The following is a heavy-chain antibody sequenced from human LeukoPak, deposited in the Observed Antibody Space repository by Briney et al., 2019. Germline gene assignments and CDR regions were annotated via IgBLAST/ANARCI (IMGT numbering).Heavy chain of an antibody. D-gene: IGHD3-22*01. CDR2: IYTSGNT. J-gene: IGHJ3*02. Sequence: SQTLSLTCTVSGDSISSGNYYWSWIRQPAGKGLEWIERIYTSGNTNYNPSLKSRVTISVGTSKNQFSLKLTSVTAADTALYYCARGPYKYDGSGAFDIWGQGTMVTVSS. CDR3: ARGPYKYDGSGAFDI. CDR1: GDSISSGNYY. V-gene: IGHV4-61*02.